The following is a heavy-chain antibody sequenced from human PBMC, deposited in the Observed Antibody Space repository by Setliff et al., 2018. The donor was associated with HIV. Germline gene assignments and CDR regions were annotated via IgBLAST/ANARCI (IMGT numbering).Heavy chain of an antibody. CDR2: ISYSGRT. D-gene: IGHD3-16*02. Sequence: PSETLSLTCAVSGASITTHYWGWIRQPPGKGLQWIAHISYSGRTTYSPSLKRRVTLSLDTSNNQISMRLTSVTAADTAFYYCARMKYYDYTWGSSRPTFDYWGLGTLFTVSS. CDR1: GASITTHY. CDR3: ARMKYYDYTWGSSRPTFDY. V-gene: IGHV4-59*11. J-gene: IGHJ4*02.